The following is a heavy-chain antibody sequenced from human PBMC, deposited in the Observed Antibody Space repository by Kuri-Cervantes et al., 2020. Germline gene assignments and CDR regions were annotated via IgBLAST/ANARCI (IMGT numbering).Heavy chain of an antibody. CDR1: GFSLSNARVG. D-gene: IGHD5-24*01. V-gene: IGHV2-26*01. J-gene: IGHJ4*02. Sequence: SGPMLVKPTETLTLTCTVSGFSLSNARVGVRWIRQPPGKALEWLAHIFSNEEKSYSTSLKSRLTINKDTSKSQVVLTMTNMDPVDTATYFCARIHGESRDGYSNFDYWGQGTLVTVSS. CDR2: IFSNEEK. CDR3: ARIHGESRDGYSNFDY.